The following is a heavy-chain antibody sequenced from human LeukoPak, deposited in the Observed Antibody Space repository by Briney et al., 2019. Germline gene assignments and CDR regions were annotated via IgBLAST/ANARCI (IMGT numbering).Heavy chain of an antibody. J-gene: IGHJ3*02. CDR2: ISPQSGNK. CDR3: TRVRNSNNWWGAFDI. V-gene: IGHV1-18*01. D-gene: IGHD1-1*01. CDR1: GYTFDTSS. Sequence: TSVNVSCKAFGYTFDTSSITWVRQAPGQRLEWMGWISPQSGNKQYAQGVQGRVTMTTDTSRSTAYMELMSLRPDDTAVYYCTRVRNSNNWWGAFDIWGQGTMVTVSS.